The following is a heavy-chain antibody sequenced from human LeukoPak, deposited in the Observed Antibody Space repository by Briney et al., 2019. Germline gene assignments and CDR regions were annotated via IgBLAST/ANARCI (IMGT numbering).Heavy chain of an antibody. CDR1: GFTFSSYW. D-gene: IGHD6-13*01. V-gene: IGHV3-7*05. Sequence: PGGSLRLSCAASGFTFSSYWMSWVRQAPGKGLEWVANIKQDGSEKYYVDSVKGRFTISSDNAKNSLYLQMNSLRAEDTAVYYCARPKDTSSWYGLDYWGQGTLVTVSS. J-gene: IGHJ4*02. CDR2: IKQDGSEK. CDR3: ARPKDTSSWYGLDY.